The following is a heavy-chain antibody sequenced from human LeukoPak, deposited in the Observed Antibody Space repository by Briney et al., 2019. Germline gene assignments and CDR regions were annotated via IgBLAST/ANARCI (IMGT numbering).Heavy chain of an antibody. J-gene: IGHJ6*02. D-gene: IGHD6-6*01. CDR2: INPSGGST. V-gene: IGHV1-46*01. CDR3: AGDPYSSTWSYGMDV. CDR1: GYTFTSYY. Sequence: ASVKVSCKASGYTFTSYYMHWVRQAPGQGLEWMGIINPSGGSTSYAQKFQGRVTMTRDTSTSTVYMELSSLRSEDTAVYYCAGDPYSSTWSYGMDVWGQGTTVTVSS.